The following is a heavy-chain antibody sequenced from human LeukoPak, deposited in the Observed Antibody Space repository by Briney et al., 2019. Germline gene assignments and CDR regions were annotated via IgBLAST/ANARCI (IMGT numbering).Heavy chain of an antibody. CDR2: IIPIFGTA. Sequence: GSSVKVSCKASGGTFSSYAISWVRQAPGQGLEWMGGIIPIFGTANYAQKLQGRVTMTTDTSTSTAYMELRSLRSDDTAVYYCARDLQPVVVTATGSDYWGQGTLVTVSS. CDR1: GGTFSSYA. D-gene: IGHD2-21*02. J-gene: IGHJ4*02. V-gene: IGHV1-69*05. CDR3: ARDLQPVVVTATGSDY.